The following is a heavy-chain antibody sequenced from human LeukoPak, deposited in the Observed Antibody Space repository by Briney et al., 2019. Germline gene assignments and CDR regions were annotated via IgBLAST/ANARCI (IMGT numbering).Heavy chain of an antibody. D-gene: IGHD3-10*01. CDR2: IIPVLGRA. CDR3: ARDRLGLNRHFDF. J-gene: IGHJ4*02. CDR1: GDTFSSYA. Sequence: SVKVSCKVSGDTFSSYAYSWVRQAPGQGLEWMGRIIPVLGRANYAQKFQGRVTITADKSTSTAYMELSSLRSEDTAVYYCARDRLGLNRHFDFWGQGTLVTVSS. V-gene: IGHV1-69*04.